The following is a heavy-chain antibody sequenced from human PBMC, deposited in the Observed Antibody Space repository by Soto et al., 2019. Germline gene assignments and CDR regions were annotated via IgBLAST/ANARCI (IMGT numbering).Heavy chain of an antibody. J-gene: IGHJ4*02. V-gene: IGHV3-74*01. CDR3: ARGSPPYSTSSLIDY. CDR2: INSDGSST. Sequence: WGSLRLSCAASGFTFSSYWMHWVRQAPGKGLVWVSRINSDGSSTSYADSVKGRFTISRDNAKNTLYLQMNSLRAEDTAVYYCARGSPPYSTSSLIDYWGQGTLVTVSS. CDR1: GFTFSSYW. D-gene: IGHD6-6*01.